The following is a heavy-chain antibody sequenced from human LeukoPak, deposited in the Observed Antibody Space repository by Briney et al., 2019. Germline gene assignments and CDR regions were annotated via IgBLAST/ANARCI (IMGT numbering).Heavy chain of an antibody. J-gene: IGHJ6*02. CDR2: VNRDGSET. CDR3: ARNNGMDV. V-gene: IGHV3-7*03. CDR1: GFTFSNAW. Sequence: GGSLRLSCATSGFTFSNAWMNWVRQVPGRGPEWVANVNRDGSETYYLDSVKGRFTISKDNAKNSLYLQMNSLRAEDTALYHCARNNGMDVWGQGTTVIVSS.